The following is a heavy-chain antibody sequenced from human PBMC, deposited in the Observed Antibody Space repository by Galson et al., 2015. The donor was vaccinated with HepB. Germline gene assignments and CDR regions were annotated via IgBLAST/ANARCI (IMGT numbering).Heavy chain of an antibody. CDR1: GFTVSSNY. J-gene: IGHJ4*02. CDR2: IYSGGST. D-gene: IGHD3-10*01. CDR3: AGGDYGSGSYYLLNDY. V-gene: IGHV3-53*04. Sequence: SLRLSCAASGFTVSSNYMSWVRQAPGKGLEWVSVIYSGGSTYYADSVKGRFTISRHNSKDTLYLQMNSLRAEDTAVYYCAGGDYGSGSYYLLNDYWGQGTLVTVSS.